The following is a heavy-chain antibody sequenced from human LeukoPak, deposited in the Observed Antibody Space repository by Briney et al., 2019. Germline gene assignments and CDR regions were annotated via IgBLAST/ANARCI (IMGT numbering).Heavy chain of an antibody. D-gene: IGHD4-23*01. Sequence: SETLSLTCTVSGDSTSSYYWSWIRQPPGKGLEWIGYIYYRGNTYYNPSLKSRLTISVDTSKDQFPLKLTSVTAADTAVYYCARITYGDNHFDIWGQGTMVTASS. V-gene: IGHV4-59*01. CDR1: GDSTSSYY. CDR3: ARITYGDNHFDI. J-gene: IGHJ3*02. CDR2: IYYRGNT.